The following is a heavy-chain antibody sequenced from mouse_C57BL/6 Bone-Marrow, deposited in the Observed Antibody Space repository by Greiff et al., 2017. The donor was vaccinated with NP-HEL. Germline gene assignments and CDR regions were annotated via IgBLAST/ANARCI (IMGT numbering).Heavy chain of an antibody. J-gene: IGHJ4*01. CDR1: GYTFTSYW. V-gene: IGHV1-55*01. CDR2: IYPGSGGT. CDR3: ARIYDGSVLYAMDY. Sequence: QVQLQQPGAELVKPGASVKMSCKASGYTFTSYWITWVKQRPGQGLEWIGDIYPGSGGTNYNEKFKSKATLTVDTSYSTAYMQLSSLTSEDSAVYYGARIYDGSVLYAMDYWGQGTSVTVSA. D-gene: IGHD1-1*01.